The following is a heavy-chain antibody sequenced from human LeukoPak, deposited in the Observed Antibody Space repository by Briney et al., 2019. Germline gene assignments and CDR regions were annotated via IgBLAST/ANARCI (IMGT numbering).Heavy chain of an antibody. V-gene: IGHV1-3*01. Sequence: ASVKVSCKASGYTFTSYAMHWVRQAPGQRLEWMGWINAGNGNTEYSQKFQGRVTITRDTSASTAYMELSSLRSEDTAVYYCVLTPQGFRESPFDSWGQGTLVTVSS. CDR3: VLTPQGFRESPFDS. CDR1: GYTFTSYA. D-gene: IGHD3-10*01. J-gene: IGHJ5*01. CDR2: INAGNGNT.